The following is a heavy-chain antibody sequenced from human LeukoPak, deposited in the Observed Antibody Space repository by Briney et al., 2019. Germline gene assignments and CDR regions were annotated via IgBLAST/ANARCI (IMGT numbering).Heavy chain of an antibody. Sequence: PGGSLRLSCAASGFTFSSYDMHWVRQATGKGLEWVSAIGTAGDTYYPGSVKGRFTISRDNAKNSLYLQMNSLRAEDTAVYYCARDRNTDFWSGYYTNYCDYWGQGTLVTVSS. CDR1: GFTFSSYD. V-gene: IGHV3-13*01. CDR2: IGTAGDT. J-gene: IGHJ4*02. D-gene: IGHD3-3*01. CDR3: ARDRNTDFWSGYYTNYCDY.